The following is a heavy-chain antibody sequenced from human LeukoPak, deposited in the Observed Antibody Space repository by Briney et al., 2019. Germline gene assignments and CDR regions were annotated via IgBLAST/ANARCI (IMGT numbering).Heavy chain of an antibody. CDR1: GFTFSSYS. Sequence: PGGSLRLSCAASGFTFSSYSMNWVRQAPGKGLEWVSTISSSSSYIYYADSVKGRFTISRDNAKNSLHLQMNSLRAEDTAVYYCARDGGWGHDYGDYWNYWGQGTLVTVSS. CDR3: ARDGGWGHDYGDYWNY. CDR2: ISSSSSYI. J-gene: IGHJ4*02. D-gene: IGHD4-17*01. V-gene: IGHV3-21*01.